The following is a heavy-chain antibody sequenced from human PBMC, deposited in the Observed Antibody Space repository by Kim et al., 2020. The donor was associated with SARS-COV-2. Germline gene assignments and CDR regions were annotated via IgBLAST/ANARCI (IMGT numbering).Heavy chain of an antibody. D-gene: IGHD2-15*01. J-gene: IGHJ3*02. CDR1: GFTFSSYA. CDR2: ISGSGGST. Sequence: GSLRLSCAASGFTFSSYAMSWVRQAPGKGLEWVSAISGSGGSTYYADSVKGRFTISRDNSKNTLYLQMNSLRAEDTAVYYCAKVARCSGGSCYGAFDIWGQGTMVTVSS. V-gene: IGHV3-23*01. CDR3: AKVARCSGGSCYGAFDI.